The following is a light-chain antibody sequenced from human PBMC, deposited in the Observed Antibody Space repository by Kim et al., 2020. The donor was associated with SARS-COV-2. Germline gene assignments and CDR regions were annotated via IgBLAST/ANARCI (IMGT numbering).Light chain of an antibody. CDR2: RNN. V-gene: IGLV1-47*01. J-gene: IGLJ2*01. Sequence: VTISCSRNSSNIGSNYVSWCQPLPRTAPKLLIYRNNQQPSGVPDRFSGSKSGTSASLAISGLRSEDEADYYCAAWDDSLSGRGVVFGGGTKLTVL. CDR3: AAWDDSLSGRGVV. CDR1: SSNIGSNY.